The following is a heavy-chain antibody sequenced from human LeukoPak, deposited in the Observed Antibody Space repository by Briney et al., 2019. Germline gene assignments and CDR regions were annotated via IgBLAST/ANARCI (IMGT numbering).Heavy chain of an antibody. CDR1: GFTFSAFA. J-gene: IGHJ6*03. CDR3: AKVRYDTSGPSYFYFYYMDV. Sequence: GGSLRLSCVGSGFTFSAFAMHWVRQAPGKGLEWVASIRFDGSNKYYADSVKGRFTISRDDSNNTLYLHMNSLTAADTAVYYCAKVRYDTSGPSYFYFYYMDVWGKGTTVTISS. V-gene: IGHV3-30*02. CDR2: IRFDGSNK. D-gene: IGHD3-22*01.